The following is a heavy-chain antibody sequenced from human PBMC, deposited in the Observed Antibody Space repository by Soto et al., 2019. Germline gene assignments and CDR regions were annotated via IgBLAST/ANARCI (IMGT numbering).Heavy chain of an antibody. CDR1: GGTFSSYA. CDR3: ARGVPDTYYYDSSGYYGLAY. D-gene: IGHD3-22*01. Sequence: QVQLVQSGAEVKKPGSSVKVSCKASGGTFSSYAISWVRQAPGQGLEWMGGIIPIFGTANYAQKFQGRVTITADESTSNAYMELSSLRSEDTAVYYCARGVPDTYYYDSSGYYGLAYWGQGTLVTVSS. V-gene: IGHV1-69*12. CDR2: IIPIFGTA. J-gene: IGHJ4*02.